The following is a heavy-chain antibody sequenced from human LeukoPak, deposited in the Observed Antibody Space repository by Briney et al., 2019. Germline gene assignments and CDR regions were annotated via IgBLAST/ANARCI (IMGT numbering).Heavy chain of an antibody. CDR1: GFTFSSYW. D-gene: IGHD2-2*01. V-gene: IGHV3-74*01. J-gene: IGHJ5*02. CDR3: ARDPGSVVCSSTSCYEYNWFDP. Sequence: GGSLRLSCAASGFTFSSYWMHWVRQAPGKGLVWVSRINSDGSSTSYADSVKGRFTISRDNAKNTLYLQMNSLRAEDTAVYYGARDPGSVVCSSTSCYEYNWFDPWGQGTLVTVSS. CDR2: INSDGSST.